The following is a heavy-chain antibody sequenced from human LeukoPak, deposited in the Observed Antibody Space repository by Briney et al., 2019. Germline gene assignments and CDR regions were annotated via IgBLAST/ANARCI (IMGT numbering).Heavy chain of an antibody. V-gene: IGHV3-23*01. J-gene: IGHJ4*02. CDR1: GFTFSSYA. CDR3: AKDLRYSSGWSTDY. CDR2: ISGSGGST. Sequence: GGSLRLSCAASGFTFSSYAMSWVRQAPGKGLEWVSAISGSGGSTYYADSVKGRFTISRDNSKNTLYLQMNSLRAEDKAVYYCAKDLRYSSGWSTDYWGQGTLVTVSS. D-gene: IGHD6-19*01.